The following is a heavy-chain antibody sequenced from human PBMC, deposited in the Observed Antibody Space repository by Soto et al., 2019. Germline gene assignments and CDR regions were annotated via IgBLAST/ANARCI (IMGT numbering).Heavy chain of an antibody. J-gene: IGHJ4*02. CDR2: ISSSSSTI. V-gene: IGHV3-48*02. CDR3: ARDAKGSSGDHFDY. D-gene: IGHD1-1*01. Sequence: EVQLVESGGGLVQPGGSLRLSCAASGFTFTSHSMNWVRQAPGKGLEWVSYISSSSSTIYYANSVKGRFTISRDNAKNSLYLQMNSLRDEDTAVYYCARDAKGSSGDHFDYWGQGTLFTVSS. CDR1: GFTFTSHS.